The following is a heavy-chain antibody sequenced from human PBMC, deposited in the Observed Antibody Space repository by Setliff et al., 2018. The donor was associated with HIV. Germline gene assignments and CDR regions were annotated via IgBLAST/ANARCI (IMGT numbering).Heavy chain of an antibody. CDR1: GFIFSEHY. Sequence: GGSLRLSCAASGFIFSEHYMSWFRQAPGKGLEWISYISSSSSTLYYADSVKGRFTISRDNAKNSLYLQMNSLRAEDTAVYYCTRTSRAAYWGRGTLVTVSS. V-gene: IGHV3-11*04. J-gene: IGHJ4*02. D-gene: IGHD6-25*01. CDR2: ISSSSSTL. CDR3: TRTSRAAY.